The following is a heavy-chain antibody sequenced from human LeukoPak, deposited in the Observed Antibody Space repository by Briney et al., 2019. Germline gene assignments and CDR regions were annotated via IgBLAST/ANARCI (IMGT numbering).Heavy chain of an antibody. V-gene: IGHV3-7*01. CDR2: IKQDGSEK. J-gene: IGHJ4*02. D-gene: IGHD3-22*01. CDR1: GFTFSSYW. Sequence: PGGSLRLSCAASGFTFSSYWMSWVRQAPGKGLEWVANIKQDGSEKYYVDSVKGRFTISRDNAKNSLYLQMNSLRAEDTAVYYCAKDMYYYDSSTTPGYWGQGTLVTVSS. CDR3: AKDMYYYDSSTTPGY.